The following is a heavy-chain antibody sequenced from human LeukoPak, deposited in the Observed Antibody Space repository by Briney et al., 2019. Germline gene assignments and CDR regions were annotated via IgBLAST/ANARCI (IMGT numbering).Heavy chain of an antibody. J-gene: IGHJ4*02. CDR1: GFTFSSYS. CDR2: ISSSSSYI. Sequence: PGGSLRLSCAASGFTFSSYSMNWVRQAPGKGLDWVSSISSSSSYIYYADSVKGRFTISRDNAKNSLYLQMNSLRAEDTAVYYCARESWSGSSWETTDYWGQGTLVTVSS. CDR3: ARESWSGSSWETTDY. D-gene: IGHD6-13*01. V-gene: IGHV3-21*01.